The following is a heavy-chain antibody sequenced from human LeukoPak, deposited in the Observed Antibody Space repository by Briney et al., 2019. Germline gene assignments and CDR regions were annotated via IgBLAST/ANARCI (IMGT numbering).Heavy chain of an antibody. CDR3: ARGRGLVGYYFDY. J-gene: IGHJ4*02. CDR2: INHSGST. Sequence: KPSETLSLTCAVYGGSFSGYYWSWIRKPPGKGLEWIGEINHSGSTNYSPSLKSRVTISVDTSKNQFSLKLSSVTAADTAVYYCARGRGLVGYYFDYWGQGTLVTVSS. CDR1: GGSFSGYY. V-gene: IGHV4-34*01. D-gene: IGHD2-8*02.